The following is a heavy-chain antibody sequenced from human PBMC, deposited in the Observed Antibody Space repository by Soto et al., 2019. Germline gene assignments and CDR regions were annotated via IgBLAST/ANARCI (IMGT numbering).Heavy chain of an antibody. Sequence: SGPTLVNPTQTLTLTCTVSGFSLSTTAVGVGWVRQPPGKSLEWLGLIYWNDEKRYSPSLKTRLTITKDASKNQVVLTMINMDPVDTATYYCGHWGYSTGSSDHWGQGXPVTVSS. CDR1: GFSLSTTAVG. CDR2: IYWNDEK. V-gene: IGHV2-5*01. J-gene: IGHJ4*02. D-gene: IGHD6-19*01. CDR3: GHWGYSTGSSDH.